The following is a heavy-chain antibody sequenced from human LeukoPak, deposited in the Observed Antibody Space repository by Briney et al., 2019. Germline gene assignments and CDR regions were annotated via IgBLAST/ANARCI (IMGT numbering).Heavy chain of an antibody. Sequence: SQTLSLTCAISGDSVSSNSAAWNWIRQSPSRGLEWLGRTYYRSKWYNDFAVSVKSRITINPDTSKNQFSLQLNSVTPEDTAVYYCARWARLSDYYYYYMDVWGKGTTVTVSS. V-gene: IGHV6-1*01. CDR1: GDSVSSNSAA. CDR2: TYYRSKWYN. J-gene: IGHJ6*03. CDR3: ARWARLSDYYYYYMDV.